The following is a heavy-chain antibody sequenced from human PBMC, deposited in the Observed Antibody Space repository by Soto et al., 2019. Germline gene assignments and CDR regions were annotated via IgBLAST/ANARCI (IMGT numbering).Heavy chain of an antibody. J-gene: IGHJ4*02. D-gene: IGHD1-1*01. V-gene: IGHV1-18*01. Sequence: QVHLVQSGAEVKKPGASVKVSCKGSGYDFTTYGITWVRQAPGQGLEWMAWISAHNGNTDYAQKLQGRVTVTRDTSTSTAYMGPGSLGSDGTALYYCARGRYGDYWGQGALVTVSS. CDR3: ARGRYGDY. CDR2: ISAHNGNT. CDR1: GYDFTTYG.